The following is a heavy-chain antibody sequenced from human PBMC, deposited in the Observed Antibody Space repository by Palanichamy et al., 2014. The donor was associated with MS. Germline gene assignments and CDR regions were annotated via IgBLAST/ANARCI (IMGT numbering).Heavy chain of an antibody. Sequence: EVQLVESGGGLVQPGGSLRLSCAASGFSLSSYSMNWVRQAPGKGLEWVSYISSGSSTLYYADSVKGRFTISRHSAKNSLYLQMSSLRDEDTAVYYCARELLWSRHFDYWGQGTLVTVSS. CDR1: GFSLSSYS. CDR3: ARELLWSRHFDY. D-gene: IGHD1-1*01. CDR2: ISSGSSTL. J-gene: IGHJ4*02. V-gene: IGHV3-48*02.